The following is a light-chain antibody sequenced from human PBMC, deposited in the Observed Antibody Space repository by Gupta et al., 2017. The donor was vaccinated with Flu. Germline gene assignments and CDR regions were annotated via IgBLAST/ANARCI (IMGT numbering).Light chain of an antibody. Sequence: QSALTQPRSVSGSPGQSVTISCTGSSTDVGGNDYVLWLPQNPGKAPRLMMYDVRQRPSGVPDRFFGSKSGNTASLTISGLRAEDEADYYCCCSTGNDWVFGGGTKLTVL. CDR1: STDVGGNDY. V-gene: IGLV2-11*01. J-gene: IGLJ3*02. CDR3: CCSTGNDWV. CDR2: DVR.